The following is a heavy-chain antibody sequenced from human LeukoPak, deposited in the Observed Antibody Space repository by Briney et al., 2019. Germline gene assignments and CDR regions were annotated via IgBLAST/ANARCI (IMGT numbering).Heavy chain of an antibody. J-gene: IGHJ3*02. V-gene: IGHV4-59*01. D-gene: IGHD4-23*01. Sequence: SETLSLTCTVSGGSISSYYWSWIRQPPGKGPEWIGYIYYSGSTNYNPSLKSRVTISVDTSKNQFSLKLSSVTAADTAVYYCARVNNRDYGGGSAFDIWGQGTMVTVSS. CDR3: ARVNNRDYGGGSAFDI. CDR2: IYYSGST. CDR1: GGSISSYY.